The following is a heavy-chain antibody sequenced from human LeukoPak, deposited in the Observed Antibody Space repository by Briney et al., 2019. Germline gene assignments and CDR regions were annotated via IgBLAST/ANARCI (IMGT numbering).Heavy chain of an antibody. D-gene: IGHD3-22*01. CDR3: ARGLITMIGVGPQKD. V-gene: IGHV4-39*07. CDR1: GGSISTSNYY. Sequence: PSETLSLTCTVSGGSISTSNYYWGWVRQPPGKGLEWIGNIFYSGSTYYSPSLKSRVTISLDTSRNQFSLKLNSVTAADTAVYYCARGLITMIGVGPQKDWGQGTLVTVSS. J-gene: IGHJ1*01. CDR2: IFYSGST.